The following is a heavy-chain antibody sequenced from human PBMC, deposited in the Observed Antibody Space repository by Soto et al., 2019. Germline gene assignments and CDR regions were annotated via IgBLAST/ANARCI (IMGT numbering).Heavy chain of an antibody. V-gene: IGHV3-23*01. CDR1: GFTFSSYA. CDR3: AKGSAYYYYGMDV. CDR2: ISGSGGST. Sequence: EVQLLESGGGLVQPGGSLRLSCAASGFTFSSYAMSWVRQAPGKGLEWVSAISGSGGSTYYADSVKGRFTISRDNSKNTLYLQMNTLRAEDTAVYYCAKGSAYYYYGMDVWGQGTTVTVSS. J-gene: IGHJ6*02.